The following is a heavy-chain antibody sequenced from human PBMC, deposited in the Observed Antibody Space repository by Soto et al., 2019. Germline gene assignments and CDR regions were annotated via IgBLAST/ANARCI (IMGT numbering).Heavy chain of an antibody. J-gene: IGHJ6*02. D-gene: IGHD6-19*01. Sequence: GESLKISCKTSGYSFTSYWIGWVRPMPGKGLEWMGIIYPGDSDTRYSPSFQGQVTISADKSISTAYLQWSSLKASDTAMYYCARHYLYSSSSDYYNGLEVWGQGTTVTVSS. CDR1: GYSFTSYW. V-gene: IGHV5-51*01. CDR3: ARHYLYSSSSDYYNGLEV. CDR2: IYPGDSDT.